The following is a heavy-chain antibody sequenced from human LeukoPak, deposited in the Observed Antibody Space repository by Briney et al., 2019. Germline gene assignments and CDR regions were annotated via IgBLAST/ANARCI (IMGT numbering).Heavy chain of an antibody. CDR1: GGSLSSNY. D-gene: IGHD2-2*03. Sequence: PSETLSLTCTVSGGSLSSNYWSWIRQPPRKGLEWIGLLYYTGTTNYHSSLTGRATISADTSKKYFSLKLTSVAAADTAVYYCASGYCYFMDVWGKGTTVTVSS. CDR2: LYYTGTT. CDR3: ASGYCYFMDV. J-gene: IGHJ6*03. V-gene: IGHV4-59*01.